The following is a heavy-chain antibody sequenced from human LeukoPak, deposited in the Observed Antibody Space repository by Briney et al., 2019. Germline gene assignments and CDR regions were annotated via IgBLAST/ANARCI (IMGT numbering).Heavy chain of an antibody. V-gene: IGHV4-39*07. CDR3: ARDRPFGVRGQNWFDP. D-gene: IGHD3-10*01. Sequence: PSETLSLTCTVSGGSISSSSYYWGWIRQPPGKGLGWIGGIYYSGSTYYNPSLKSRVTISVDTSKNQFSLKLSSVTAADTAVYYCARDRPFGVRGQNWFDPWGQGTLVTVSS. CDR2: IYYSGST. CDR1: GGSISSSSYY. J-gene: IGHJ5*02.